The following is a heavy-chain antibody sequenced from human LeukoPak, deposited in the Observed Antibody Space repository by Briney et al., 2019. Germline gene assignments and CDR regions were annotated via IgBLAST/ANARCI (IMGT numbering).Heavy chain of an antibody. Sequence: SVKVSCKASGGTFSSYTISWVRQAPGQGLEWMGRIIPILGIANYAQKFQGRVTITADKSTSTAYMELSSLRSEDTAVCYCARSRGHLAARPWNYWGQGTLVTVSS. CDR2: IIPILGIA. D-gene: IGHD6-6*01. CDR3: ARSRGHLAARPWNY. J-gene: IGHJ4*02. V-gene: IGHV1-69*02. CDR1: GGTFSSYT.